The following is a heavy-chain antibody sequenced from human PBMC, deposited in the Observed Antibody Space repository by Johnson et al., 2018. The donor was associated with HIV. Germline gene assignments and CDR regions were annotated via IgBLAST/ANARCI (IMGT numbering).Heavy chain of an antibody. J-gene: IGHJ3*02. CDR1: GFTFSDYY. CDR2: IKQDGSEK. D-gene: IGHD2-21*02. CDR3: ARGTVCGGDCYRGDAFDI. V-gene: IGHV3-7*01. Sequence: VQLVESGGGLVKPGGSLRLSCAASGFTFSDYYMSWVRQAPGKGLEWVANIKQDGSEKYYVDSVKGRFTISRDNAKNSLYLQMNIMRAEDTAVYFCARGTVCGGDCYRGDAFDIWGQGTMVTVSS.